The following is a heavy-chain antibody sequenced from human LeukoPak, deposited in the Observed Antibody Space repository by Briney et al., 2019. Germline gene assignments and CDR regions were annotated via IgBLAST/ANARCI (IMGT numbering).Heavy chain of an antibody. CDR2: INPSGGST. J-gene: IGHJ4*02. CDR3: ARTDPDIVLMVYAIRGGAIDY. V-gene: IGHV1-46*01. D-gene: IGHD2-8*01. Sequence: ASVKVSCKASGYTFTSYYMHWVRQAPGQGLEWMGIINPSGGSTSYAQKFQGRVTMTRDTSTSTVYMELSSLRSEDTAVYYCARTDPDIVLMVYAIRGGAIDYWGQGTLVTVSS. CDR1: GYTFTSYY.